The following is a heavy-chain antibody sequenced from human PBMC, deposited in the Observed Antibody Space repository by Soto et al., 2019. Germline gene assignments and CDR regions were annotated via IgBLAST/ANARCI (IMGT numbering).Heavy chain of an antibody. CDR1: GGTFSTYA. V-gene: IGHV1-69*13. D-gene: IGHD3-22*01. Sequence: ASVKVSCKASGGTFSTYAISWVRQAPGQGLEWMGGIIPNLGTPNYAQNFQGRVTITADESTSTAYMELSSLRSEDTAVYYCARDQGVSSGYYLYYFDYWGQGTLITVSS. CDR2: IIPNLGTP. CDR3: ARDQGVSSGYYLYYFDY. J-gene: IGHJ4*02.